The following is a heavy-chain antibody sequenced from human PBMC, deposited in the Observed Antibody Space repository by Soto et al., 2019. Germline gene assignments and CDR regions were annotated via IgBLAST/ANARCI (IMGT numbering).Heavy chain of an antibody. CDR3: ANLVSQRTTVTATHWSAP. D-gene: IGHD4-17*01. CDR2: ISAYNGNT. CDR1: GYTFTSYG. Sequence: ASVKVSCKASGYTFTSYGISWVRQAPGQGLEWMGWISAYNGNTNYAQKLQGRVTITADTSTSTAYMELRSLRSEDTAVYYCANLVSQRTTVTATHWSAPWGQGTLVTVSP. J-gene: IGHJ5*02. V-gene: IGHV1-18*01.